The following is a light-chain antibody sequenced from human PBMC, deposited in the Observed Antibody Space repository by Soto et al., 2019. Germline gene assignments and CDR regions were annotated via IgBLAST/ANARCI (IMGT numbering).Light chain of an antibody. CDR1: NSDIGGYSY. CDR3: TSYTSRSTLGV. V-gene: IGLV2-14*03. Sequence: HSALTQPASVSGSPGQSITISCTGSNSDIGGYSYVSWYQQHPGKAPKLVIYDVSNRPSGVSYRFSGSKSGNTASLTISGLQAEDEADYYCTSYTSRSTLGVFGGGTKLTVL. J-gene: IGLJ2*01. CDR2: DVS.